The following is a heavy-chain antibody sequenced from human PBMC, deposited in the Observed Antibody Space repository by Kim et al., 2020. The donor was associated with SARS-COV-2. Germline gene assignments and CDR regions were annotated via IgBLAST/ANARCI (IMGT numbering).Heavy chain of an antibody. V-gene: IGHV1-46*01. CDR1: GYTFTNYY. CDR3: ARDLVSSNYNGMDV. J-gene: IGHJ6*02. Sequence: ASVKVSCKASGYTFTNYYIHWVRQAPGQGLEWMGIINPSGGSTTYAQKFRGRVTMTRDTSTTTVEMQLTSLRSEDAATYYCARDLVSSNYNGMDVWGQGT. CDR2: INPSGGST. D-gene: IGHD2-2*02.